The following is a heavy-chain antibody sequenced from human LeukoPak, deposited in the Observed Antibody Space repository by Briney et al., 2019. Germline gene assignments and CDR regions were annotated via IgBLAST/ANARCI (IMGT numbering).Heavy chain of an antibody. CDR3: ARLRGAQAGPFDI. J-gene: IGHJ3*02. V-gene: IGHV4-38-2*01. CDR1: GYSISSGYY. D-gene: IGHD1-26*01. CDR2: IYHSGST. Sequence: PSETLSLTCAVSGYSISSGYYWVWIRQPPGKGLEWVGNIYHSGSTYYNPSLKSRVTISEDTSKNQFSLKLSSVTAADTAVYYCARLRGAQAGPFDIWGQGTMVTVSS.